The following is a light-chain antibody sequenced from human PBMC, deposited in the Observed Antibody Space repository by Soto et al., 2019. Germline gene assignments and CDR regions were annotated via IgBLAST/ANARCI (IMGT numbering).Light chain of an antibody. Sequence: EIVLTQSPATLSLSPVERAALSCIASQSVSSYLAWYQQKPGQAPRLLIYDASNRATGIPARFSGSGSGTDFTLTISSLEPEDFAVYYCQQRSNWPAITFGQGTRLEMK. CDR2: DAS. V-gene: IGKV3-11*01. CDR3: QQRSNWPAIT. CDR1: QSVSSY. J-gene: IGKJ5*01.